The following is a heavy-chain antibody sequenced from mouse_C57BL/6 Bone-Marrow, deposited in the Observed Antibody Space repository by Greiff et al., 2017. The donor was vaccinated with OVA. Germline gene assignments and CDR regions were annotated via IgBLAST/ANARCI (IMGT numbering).Heavy chain of an antibody. CDR3: ARGGGLRRWYFDV. CDR2: INPSSGYT. V-gene: IGHV1-7*01. CDR1: GYTFTSYW. D-gene: IGHD2-4*01. Sequence: VQLQQSGAELAKPGASVKLSCKASGYTFTSYWLHWVKQRPGQGLEWIGYINPSSGYTTYNQKFKDKATLTANKSSSTADMQLSSLTYEDSAVYYCARGGGLRRWYFDVWGTGTTVTVSS. J-gene: IGHJ1*03.